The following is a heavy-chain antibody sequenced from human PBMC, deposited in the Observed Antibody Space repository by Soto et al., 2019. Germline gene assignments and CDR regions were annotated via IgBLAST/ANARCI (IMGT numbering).Heavy chain of an antibody. CDR2: ISWNSGSI. V-gene: IGHV3-9*01. Sequence: QTGGSLRLSCAASGFTFDDYAMHWVRQAPGKGLEWVSGISWNSGSIGYADSVKGRFTISRDNAKNSLYLQMNSLRAEDTALYYCAKDISSSSDAFDIWGQGTMVTVSS. CDR1: GFTFDDYA. J-gene: IGHJ3*02. D-gene: IGHD6-6*01. CDR3: AKDISSSSDAFDI.